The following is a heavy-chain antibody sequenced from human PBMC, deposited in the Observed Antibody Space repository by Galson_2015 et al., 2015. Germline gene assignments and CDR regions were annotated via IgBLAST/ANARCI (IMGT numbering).Heavy chain of an antibody. CDR3: ARDITGTTYPSWFDP. D-gene: IGHD1-7*01. CDR2: TYYRSKWYN. J-gene: IGHJ5*02. Sequence: CAISGDSVSSNSAAWNWIRQSPSRGLEWLGRTYYRSKWYNDYAVSVKRRITINPDTSKNQFSLQLNSVTPEDTAVYYSARDITGTTYPSWFDPSGHGTLVTVSS. V-gene: IGHV6-1*01. CDR1: GDSVSSNSAA.